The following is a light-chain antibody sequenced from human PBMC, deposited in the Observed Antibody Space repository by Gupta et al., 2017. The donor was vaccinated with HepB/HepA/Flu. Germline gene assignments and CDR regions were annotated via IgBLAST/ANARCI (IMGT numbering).Light chain of an antibody. V-gene: IGKV4-1*01. CDR2: WAS. Sequence: DIVMTQSPDSLAVSLGERATINCKSSQSVLYSSNNKNYLAWYQQKPGQPPNLIIHWASTRESGVPDRFSGSGSGTDFTLTISSLQAEDVAVYYWQQYFSTHTFGQGTRLEIK. CDR3: QQYFSTHT. CDR1: QSVLYSSNNKNY. J-gene: IGKJ5*01.